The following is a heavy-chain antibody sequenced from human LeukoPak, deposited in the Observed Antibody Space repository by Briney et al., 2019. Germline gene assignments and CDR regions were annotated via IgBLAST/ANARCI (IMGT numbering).Heavy chain of an antibody. J-gene: IGHJ3*01. D-gene: IGHD3-9*01. CDR1: GFSLSTSGVG. Sequence: SGPTLVKPTQTLTLTCTFSGFSLSTSGVGVGWIRQPPGKALEWLALIYWNDDKRYSPSLKSRLTITKDTSKNQVVLTVTNMDPVDTATYYCAHRFFDLLTGYTYDTLDLWGQGTLVTVSS. CDR3: AHRFFDLLTGYTYDTLDL. V-gene: IGHV2-5*01. CDR2: IYWNDDK.